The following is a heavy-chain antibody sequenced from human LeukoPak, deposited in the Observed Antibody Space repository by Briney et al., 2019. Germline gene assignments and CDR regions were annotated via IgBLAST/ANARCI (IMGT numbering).Heavy chain of an antibody. J-gene: IGHJ4*02. V-gene: IGHV4-59*12. CDR3: ARRRPATAIRYYFDY. Sequence: PSETLSLTCSVSGGSISTYSWSWIRQPPGKGLEWIGYIYSSGSTNYNPSLKSRVTLSVDTSKNQFSLKLSSVTAADTAVYYCARRRPATAIRYYFDYWGQGTLVTVSS. D-gene: IGHD2-2*02. CDR2: IYSSGST. CDR1: GGSISTYS.